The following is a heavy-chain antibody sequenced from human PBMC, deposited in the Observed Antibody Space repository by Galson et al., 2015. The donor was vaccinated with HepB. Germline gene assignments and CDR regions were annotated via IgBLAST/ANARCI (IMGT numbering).Heavy chain of an antibody. Sequence: SLRLSCAASGFTFSNAWMNWVRQAPGKGLEWVGRIKSKTDGGTTDYAAPVKGRFTISRDDSKNTLYLQMNSLKTEDTAVYYCTTVESGYDFLGSRADPDYWGQGTLVTVSS. CDR3: TTVESGYDFLGSRADPDY. D-gene: IGHD5-12*01. J-gene: IGHJ4*02. CDR1: GFTFSNAW. CDR2: IKSKTDGGTT. V-gene: IGHV3-15*07.